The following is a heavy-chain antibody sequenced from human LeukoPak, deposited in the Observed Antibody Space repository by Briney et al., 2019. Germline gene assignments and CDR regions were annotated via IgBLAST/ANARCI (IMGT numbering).Heavy chain of an antibody. Sequence: GGSLRLSCAASGFTFSSYAMSWVRQAPGKGLEWVSAISGSGGSTYYADSVKGRFTISRDNSKNTLYLQMNSLRAEDTAVYYCASSCGGGCLETISSADYWGQGTLVTVSS. CDR1: GFTFSSYA. CDR2: ISGSGGST. D-gene: IGHD2-21*02. V-gene: IGHV3-23*01. CDR3: ASSCGGGCLETISSADY. J-gene: IGHJ4*02.